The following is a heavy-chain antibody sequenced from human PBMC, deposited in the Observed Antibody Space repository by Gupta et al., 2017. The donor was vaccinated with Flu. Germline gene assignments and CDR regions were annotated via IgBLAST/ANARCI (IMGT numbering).Heavy chain of an antibody. Sequence: EVQLVESGGGLVTPGGSLRLSCAVSGFSFRSYSMNWVRQAPGKGLEWVSSISSSSGYIYYADSVKGRFTVSRDNAKNSLYLQMNSLRAEDTAVYYCARSMQAAGQIRPFDYWGQGALVTVSS. CDR3: ARSMQAAGQIRPFDY. V-gene: IGHV3-21*01. J-gene: IGHJ4*02. D-gene: IGHD6-13*01. CDR1: GFSFRSYS. CDR2: ISSSSGYI.